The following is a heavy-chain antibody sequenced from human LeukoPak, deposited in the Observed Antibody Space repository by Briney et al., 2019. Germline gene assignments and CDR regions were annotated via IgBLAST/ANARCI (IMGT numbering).Heavy chain of an antibody. Sequence: GRSLRLSCAASGFTFSSYGMHWVRQAPGKGLEWVAVISYDGSNKYYADSVKGRFTISRDNSKNTLYLQMNSLRAEDTAVYYCAKGTYYYDSSGYTAFDIWGQGTMVTVSS. J-gene: IGHJ3*02. CDR3: AKGTYYYDSSGYTAFDI. V-gene: IGHV3-30*18. D-gene: IGHD3-22*01. CDR2: ISYDGSNK. CDR1: GFTFSSYG.